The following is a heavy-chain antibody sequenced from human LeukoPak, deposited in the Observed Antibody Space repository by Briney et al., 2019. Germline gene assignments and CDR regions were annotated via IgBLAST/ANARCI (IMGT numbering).Heavy chain of an antibody. CDR2: INHSGST. CDR3: ARRTRRITMVRGDSNWFDP. D-gene: IGHD3-10*01. V-gene: IGHV4-34*01. CDR1: GGSFSGYY. Sequence: SETLSLTCAVYGGSFSGYYWSWIRQPPGKGLEWIGEINHSGSTNYNPSLKSRVTISVDTSKNQFSLKLSSVIAADTAVYYCARRTRRITMVRGDSNWFDPWGQGTLVTVSS. J-gene: IGHJ5*02.